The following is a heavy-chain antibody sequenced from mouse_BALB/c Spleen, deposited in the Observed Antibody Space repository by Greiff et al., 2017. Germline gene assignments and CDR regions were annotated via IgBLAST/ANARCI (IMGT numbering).Heavy chain of an antibody. CDR3: ARYRYEAMDY. CDR2: IDPANGNT. Sequence: EVQLQQSGAELVKPGASVKLSCTASGFNIKDTYMHWVKQRPEQGLEWIGRIDPANGNTKYDPKFQGKATITADTSSNTAYLQLSSLTSEDTAVYYCARYRYEAMDYWGQGTSVTVSA. V-gene: IGHV14-3*02. D-gene: IGHD2-14*01. J-gene: IGHJ4*01. CDR1: GFNIKDTY.